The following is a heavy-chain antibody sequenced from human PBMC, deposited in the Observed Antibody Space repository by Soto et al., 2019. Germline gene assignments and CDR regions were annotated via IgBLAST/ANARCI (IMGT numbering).Heavy chain of an antibody. CDR3: ARGSDRTRLGYCSGGSCYRWFDP. CDR2: IYPGDSDT. J-gene: IGHJ5*02. D-gene: IGHD2-15*01. V-gene: IGHV5-51*01. CDR1: GYSFTSYW. Sequence: GESLKISCKGSGYSFTSYWIGWVRQMPGKGLEWMGIIYPGDSDTRYSPSFQGQVTISADKSISTAYLQWSSLKASDTAMYYCARGSDRTRLGYCSGGSCYRWFDPWGQGTLVTVSS.